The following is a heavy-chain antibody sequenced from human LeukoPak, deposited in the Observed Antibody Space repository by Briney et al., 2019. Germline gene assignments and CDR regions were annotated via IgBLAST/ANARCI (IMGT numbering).Heavy chain of an antibody. Sequence: PSETLSLTCTVSGGSISSYYWSWTRQPPGKGLEWIGYIYYSGTTSYYPSFKSRVTISVDTSKNQFSLKLKSVTAADTAMYYCARAKNRLGIRSQFDYWGQGTLVTVSS. D-gene: IGHD7-27*01. J-gene: IGHJ4*02. V-gene: IGHV4-59*01. CDR3: ARAKNRLGIRSQFDY. CDR1: GGSISSYY. CDR2: IYYSGTT.